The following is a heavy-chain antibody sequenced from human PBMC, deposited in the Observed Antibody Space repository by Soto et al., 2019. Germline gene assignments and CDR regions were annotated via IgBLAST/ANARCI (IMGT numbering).Heavy chain of an antibody. D-gene: IGHD6-19*01. CDR2: ISGSGGST. CDR1: GFTFSSYA. CDR3: AKWSRIAVAGAPIRDY. Sequence: GGSLRLSCAASGFTFSSYAMSWVRQAPGKGLEWVSAISGSGGSTYYAESVKGRFTNSRDNSKNTLYLQMNSLRAEDTAVYYCAKWSRIAVAGAPIRDYWGQGTLVTVSS. J-gene: IGHJ4*02. V-gene: IGHV3-23*01.